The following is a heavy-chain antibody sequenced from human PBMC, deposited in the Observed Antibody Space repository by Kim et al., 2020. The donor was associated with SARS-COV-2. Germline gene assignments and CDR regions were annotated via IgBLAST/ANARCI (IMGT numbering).Heavy chain of an antibody. J-gene: IGHJ3*02. V-gene: IGHV3-21*01. Sequence: GGSLRLSCAASGFTFSSYSMNWVRQAPGKGLEWVSSISSSSSYIYYTDSVKGRFTISRDNAKNSLYLQMNSLRAEDTAVYYCAREGQQLPVTHAFDTWGQGTMVTVSS. CDR3: AREGQQLPVTHAFDT. D-gene: IGHD6-13*01. CDR1: GFTFSSYS. CDR2: ISSSSSYI.